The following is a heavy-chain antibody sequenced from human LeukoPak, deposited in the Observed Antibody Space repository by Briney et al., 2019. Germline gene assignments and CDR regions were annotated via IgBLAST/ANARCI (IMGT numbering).Heavy chain of an antibody. Sequence: GGSLRLSCAASGFTFSSYEMNWVRQAPGKGLEWVSYISSSSSTIYYADSVKGRFTISRDNAKNSLYLQMNSLRAEDTAVYYCARDRELLWFGELWGYFDYWGQGTLVTVSS. V-gene: IGHV3-48*01. CDR2: ISSSSSTI. J-gene: IGHJ4*02. CDR3: ARDRELLWFGELWGYFDY. CDR1: GFTFSSYE. D-gene: IGHD3-10*01.